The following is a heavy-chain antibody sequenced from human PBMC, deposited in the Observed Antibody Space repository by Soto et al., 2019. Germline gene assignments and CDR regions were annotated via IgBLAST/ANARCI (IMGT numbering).Heavy chain of an antibody. CDR1: GFTFSRYW. D-gene: IGHD6-19*01. CDR2: LNSDGSSA. CDR3: VRGKRGGWYFDY. Sequence: EVQLVESGGGLVQPGGSLRLSCAASGFTFSRYWLHWVRQARGKGLVWLSRLNSDGSSAYYADSVKGRFTISRDNAQNTVYLQMNSLGDEDTAVYYCVRGKRGGWYFDYWGQGTLVTVSS. V-gene: IGHV3-74*01. J-gene: IGHJ4*02.